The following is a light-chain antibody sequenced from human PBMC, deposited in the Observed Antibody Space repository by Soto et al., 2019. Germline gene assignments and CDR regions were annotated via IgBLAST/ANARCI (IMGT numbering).Light chain of an antibody. CDR3: QQYANIPLT. CDR2: DAS. J-gene: IGKJ4*01. V-gene: IGKV1-33*01. CDR1: QDISDY. Sequence: HMTQSPSSLAASVGDRVTSTCQATQDISDYLNWYQQKPGAAPKLLIYDASNFQAGVPSRFSGSGSGTEFTLTISSLQPEDVATYYCQQYANIPLTFGGGTKVDIK.